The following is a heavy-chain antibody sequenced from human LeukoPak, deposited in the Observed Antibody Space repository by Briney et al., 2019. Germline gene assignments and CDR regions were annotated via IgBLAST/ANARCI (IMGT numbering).Heavy chain of an antibody. D-gene: IGHD6-13*01. CDR3: ARGSPVAAAGTAYFHH. J-gene: IGHJ1*01. V-gene: IGHV1-2*04. CDR1: GYTFTDYY. Sequence: ASVKGSCKASGYTFTDYYLHWVRQAPGQGLEWMGWINPKSGDTRYAQESQGWVTMTRDTSISTAYIELSRSRSDDTAMYYCARGSPVAAAGTAYFHHWGQGTLVTVSS. CDR2: INPKSGDT.